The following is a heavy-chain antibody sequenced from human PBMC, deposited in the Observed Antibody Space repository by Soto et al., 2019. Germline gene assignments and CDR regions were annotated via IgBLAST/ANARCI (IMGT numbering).Heavy chain of an antibody. CDR1: GGSISSSSHY. Sequence: QLQLQESGPGLVKPSETLSLTCTVSGGSISSSSHYWGWVRQPPGKELEWIASIHFSGITYYNPSLKRRVALSVDTSNDPFSLKLSSVTAADPAVYYCASHGPNHSPFDYWGQGALVTVSS. V-gene: IGHV4-39*01. J-gene: IGHJ4*02. CDR3: ASHGPNHSPFDY. CDR2: IHFSGIT.